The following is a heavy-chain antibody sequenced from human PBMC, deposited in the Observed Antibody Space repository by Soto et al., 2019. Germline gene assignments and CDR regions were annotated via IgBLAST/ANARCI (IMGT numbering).Heavy chain of an antibody. CDR2: INGYDGHT. Sequence: QVHLVQSGPEVKRPGASLKVSCKASGYTFTSYGITWVRQAPGQGLEWMGWINGYDGHTKYAQKLQGRVTMTTDTSTRTAFMELRSLRSDDTAVYYCARYFVNDYGDPGWLDPWGQGTLVTVSS. J-gene: IGHJ5*02. D-gene: IGHD4-17*01. CDR1: GYTFTSYG. V-gene: IGHV1-18*01. CDR3: ARYFVNDYGDPGWLDP.